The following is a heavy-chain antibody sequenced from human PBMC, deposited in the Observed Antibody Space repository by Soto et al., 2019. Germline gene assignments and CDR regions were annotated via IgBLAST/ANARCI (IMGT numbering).Heavy chain of an antibody. CDR2: IRSSSSPI. Sequence: PGGSLRLSCAASGFTFSSYSMNWVRQAPGKGLEWVSYIRSSSSPIYYADSVKGRFIISRDNAKNSLYLQMNSLRDEDTAIYYCARDEILTGSPHYYYGMDVWGQATTVTVSS. CDR1: GFTFSSYS. J-gene: IGHJ6*02. CDR3: ARDEILTGSPHYYYGMDV. V-gene: IGHV3-48*02. D-gene: IGHD3-9*01.